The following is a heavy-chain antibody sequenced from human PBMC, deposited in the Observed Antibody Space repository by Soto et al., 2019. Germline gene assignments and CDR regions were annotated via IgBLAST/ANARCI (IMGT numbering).Heavy chain of an antibody. CDR2: IYYSGST. CDR3: ARGRVTIFGVVIGPYYYYGMDV. CDR1: GGSISSGGYY. V-gene: IGHV4-31*03. D-gene: IGHD3-3*01. J-gene: IGHJ6*02. Sequence: SETLSLTCTVSGGSISSGGYYWSWIRQHPGKGLEWIGYIYYSGSTYYNPSLKSRVTISVDTSKNQFSLKLSSVAAADTAVYYCARGRVTIFGVVIGPYYYYGMDVWGQGTTVTVSS.